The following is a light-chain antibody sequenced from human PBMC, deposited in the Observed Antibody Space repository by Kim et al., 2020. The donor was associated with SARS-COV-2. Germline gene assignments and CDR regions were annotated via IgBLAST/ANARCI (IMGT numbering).Light chain of an antibody. V-gene: IGKV3-20*01. CDR1: RIVIKTY. CDR3: QHYGTSFYT. J-gene: IGKJ2*01. Sequence: PGETPPLTFRASRIVIKTYLAGFHQKPGQAPRLLIYGVSSRATGIPDRFSGSGSGTDFTLTISRLEPEDFAVYYCQHYGTSFYTFGQGTKVDIK. CDR2: GVS.